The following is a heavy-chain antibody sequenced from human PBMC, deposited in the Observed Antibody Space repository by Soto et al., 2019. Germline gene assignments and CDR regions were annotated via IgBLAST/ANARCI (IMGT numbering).Heavy chain of an antibody. CDR1: GGTFSSYA. Sequence: ASVKVSCKASGGTFSSYAISWVRQAPGQGLEWMGGIIPIFGTANYAQKFQGRVTITADESTSTAYMELSSLRSEDTAVYYCGHCSGGSCYSDYYYYGMDVWGQGTTVTVS. J-gene: IGHJ6*02. CDR2: IIPIFGTA. D-gene: IGHD2-15*01. CDR3: GHCSGGSCYSDYYYYGMDV. V-gene: IGHV1-69*01.